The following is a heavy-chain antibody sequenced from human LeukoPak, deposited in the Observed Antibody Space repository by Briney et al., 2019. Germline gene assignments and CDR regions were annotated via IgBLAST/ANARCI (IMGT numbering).Heavy chain of an antibody. V-gene: IGHV4-59*01. CDR1: GGSISSYY. J-gene: IGHJ6*03. D-gene: IGHD4-17*01. Sequence: SETLSLTCTVSGGSISSYYWSWIRQPPGKGLEWIGYIYYSGSTNYNPSLKSRVTISVDTSKYQFSLKLSSVTAADTAVYYCARVATVTPYYYYYMDVWGKGTTVTVSS. CDR2: IYYSGST. CDR3: ARVATVTPYYYYYMDV.